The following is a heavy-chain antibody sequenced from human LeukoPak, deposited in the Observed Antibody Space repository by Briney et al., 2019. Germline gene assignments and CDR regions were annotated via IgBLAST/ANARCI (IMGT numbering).Heavy chain of an antibody. Sequence: PGGSLRLSCAASGFTFSSYWMSWVRQAPGKGLEWVANIKQDGSEKYYVDSVKGRFTISRDNAKNSLYLQMNSLRAEDTAVYYCARDRGSGSYHHWFDPWGQGTLVTVSS. D-gene: IGHD1-26*01. CDR3: ARDRGSGSYHHWFDP. V-gene: IGHV3-7*01. CDR2: IKQDGSEK. J-gene: IGHJ5*02. CDR1: GFTFSSYW.